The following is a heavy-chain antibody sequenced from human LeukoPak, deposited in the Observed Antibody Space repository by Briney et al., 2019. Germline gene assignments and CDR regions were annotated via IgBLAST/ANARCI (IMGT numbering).Heavy chain of an antibody. V-gene: IGHV4-34*01. D-gene: IGHD3-22*01. Sequence: PGGSLRLSCAASGFTFSNYAMSWIRQPPGKGLEWIGEINHSGSTNYNPSLKSRVTISVDTSKNQFSLKLSSVTAADTAVYYCARGGPTSSGSYYFDYWGQGTLVTVSS. CDR3: ARGGPTSSGSYYFDY. J-gene: IGHJ4*02. CDR2: INHSGST. CDR1: GFTFSNYA.